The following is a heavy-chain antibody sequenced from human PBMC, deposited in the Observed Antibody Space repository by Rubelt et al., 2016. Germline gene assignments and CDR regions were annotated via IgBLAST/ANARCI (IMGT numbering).Heavy chain of an antibody. CDR3: ARAPSGGYYIPWYYFGD. J-gene: IGHJ4*02. V-gene: IGHV4-38-2*02. Sequence: QVQLQESGPGLVKPSETLSLTCTVSGYSISSGYYWGWIRQPPGKGLEWIGSIYHSGSTYYNPSLRGRCTISVATSKNQFALKLSSVTAADTAVYYGARAPSGGYYIPWYYFGDWGQGTLVTVSS. CDR1: GYSISSGYY. CDR2: IYHSGST. D-gene: IGHD3-3*01.